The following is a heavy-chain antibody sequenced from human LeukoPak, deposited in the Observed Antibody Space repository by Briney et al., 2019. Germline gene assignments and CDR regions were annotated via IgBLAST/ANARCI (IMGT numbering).Heavy chain of an antibody. CDR1: GFTFSDYY. V-gene: IGHV3-11*04. CDR3: ARDRTHTIFGVVWSYYMDV. CDR2: ISSSGSTI. D-gene: IGHD3-3*01. Sequence: TGGSLRLSCAASGFTFSDYYMSWIRQAPGKGLEWVSYISSSGSTIYYADSVKGRFTISRDNAKNSLYLQMNSLRAEDTAVYYCARDRTHTIFGVVWSYYMDVWGKGTTVTVSS. J-gene: IGHJ6*03.